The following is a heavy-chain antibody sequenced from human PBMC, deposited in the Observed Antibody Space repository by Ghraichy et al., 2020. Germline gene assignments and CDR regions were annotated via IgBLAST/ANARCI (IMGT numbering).Heavy chain of an antibody. D-gene: IGHD3-16*01. CDR2: VSWDGGST. Sequence: LSLTCAASGFTFDDCTMHWVRQAPGKGLEWVSLVSWDGGSTFYADSVKGRFTISRDNTGNSLYLQMNSLRTDDTALYFCAKGIGVLYYDGMDVWGQGTTVTVSS. CDR3: AKGIGVLYYDGMDV. CDR1: GFTFDDCT. V-gene: IGHV3-43*01. J-gene: IGHJ6*02.